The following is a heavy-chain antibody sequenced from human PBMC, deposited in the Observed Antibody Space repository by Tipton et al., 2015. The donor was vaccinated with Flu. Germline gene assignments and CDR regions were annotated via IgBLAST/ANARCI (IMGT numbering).Heavy chain of an antibody. V-gene: IGHV4-38-2*01. Sequence: TLSLTCAVSGYSISSGYYWGWFRQPPGKGLEWIGSIYHSGSTYYNPSLKSRVTISVDTSKNQFPLKLSSVTAADTAVYYCARQLSVGATSGFDYWGQGTLVTVSS. CDR1: GYSISSGYY. D-gene: IGHD1-26*01. CDR3: ARQLSVGATSGFDY. J-gene: IGHJ4*02. CDR2: IYHSGST.